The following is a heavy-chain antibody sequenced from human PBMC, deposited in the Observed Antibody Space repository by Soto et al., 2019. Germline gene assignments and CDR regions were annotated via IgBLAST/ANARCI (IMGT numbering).Heavy chain of an antibody. CDR1: GGSVSSGHFY. CDR3: ARDAISDYGDGGWGFDL. CDR2: IYTSGST. Sequence: QVQLQESGPGLVKPSETLSLTCTVSGGSVSSGHFYWSWIRQPPGKGLEWIGYIYTSGSTNYNPSLKSRVTMSVDTSKNQFSLKLSSVTAADTAVYYCARDAISDYGDGGWGFDLWGRGTLVTVSS. J-gene: IGHJ2*01. V-gene: IGHV4-61*01. D-gene: IGHD4-17*01.